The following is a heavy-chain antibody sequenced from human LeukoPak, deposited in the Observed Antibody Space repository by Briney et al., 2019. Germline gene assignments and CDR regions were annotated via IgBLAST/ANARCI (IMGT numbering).Heavy chain of an antibody. CDR3: ARLGPYDAFDI. J-gene: IGHJ3*02. CDR2: IYSDGAT. CDR1: GGSISGYY. Sequence: SETLSLTCTVSGGSISGYYWSWIRQPPGKGLEWIGYIYSDGATLYNPSLKSRVTISVDTSKNHFSLKLSSVTAADTAVYYCARLGPYDAFDIWGQGTMVTVSS. V-gene: IGHV4-59*08.